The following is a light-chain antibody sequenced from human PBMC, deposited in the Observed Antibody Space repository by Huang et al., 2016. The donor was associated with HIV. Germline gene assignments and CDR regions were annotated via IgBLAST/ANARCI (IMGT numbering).Light chain of an antibody. CDR2: DAS. V-gene: IGKV3-11*01. CDR3: HQRRNWPQT. CDR1: QSVGGY. Sequence: EILLTQSPATLSVTPGETATLSCRASQSVGGYLGWYQQRPGLPPKLLVYDASKRATDVPVRFSGNGSETDFTLTITALEPEDFTRYYCHQRRNWPQTFDQGTKLEIK. J-gene: IGKJ2*01.